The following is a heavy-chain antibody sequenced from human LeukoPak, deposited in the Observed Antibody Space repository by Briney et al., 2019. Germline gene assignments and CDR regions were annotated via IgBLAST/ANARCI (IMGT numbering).Heavy chain of an antibody. J-gene: IGHJ6*03. D-gene: IGHD3-9*01. CDR1: GGSISSYY. Sequence: SETLSLTCTVSGGSISSYYWSWIRQPPGKGLEWIGYIYYSGSTNYNPSLKSRVTISVDTSKNQFSLKLSSVTAADTAVYYCARVASGGYDILTGYYYYHYMDVWGKGTTVTISS. CDR3: ARVASGGYDILTGYYYYHYMDV. V-gene: IGHV4-59*01. CDR2: IYYSGST.